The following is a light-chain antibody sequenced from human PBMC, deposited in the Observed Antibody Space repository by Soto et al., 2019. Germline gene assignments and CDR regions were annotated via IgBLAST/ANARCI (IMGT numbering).Light chain of an antibody. Sequence: DIQMTQSPSSLSASVGDRVTITCRASQSISTYLNWYQQKSGNAPKLLIYDVSTLQTGVPSRFSGSGSGTDFTLTISSLQPEDFATYYCQQYDNLPPYTFGQGTKVDIK. J-gene: IGKJ2*01. CDR1: QSISTY. CDR3: QQYDNLPPYT. CDR2: DVS. V-gene: IGKV1-39*01.